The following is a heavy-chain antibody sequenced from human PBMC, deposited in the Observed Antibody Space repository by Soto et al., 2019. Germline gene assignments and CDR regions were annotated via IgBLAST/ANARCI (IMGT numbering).Heavy chain of an antibody. J-gene: IGHJ4*02. V-gene: IGHV4-59*08. D-gene: IGHD3-16*01. Sequence: QVQLQESGPGLVKPSETLSLTCTVSGGSISSYYWSWIRQPPGKGLEWIGYIYYSGSTKSNPSLKSRVTISVDTSKNQPSLKLSAVTAADTAVYYCARHEGDYYFDFWGQGTLVTVSS. CDR3: ARHEGDYYFDF. CDR2: IYYSGST. CDR1: GGSISSYY.